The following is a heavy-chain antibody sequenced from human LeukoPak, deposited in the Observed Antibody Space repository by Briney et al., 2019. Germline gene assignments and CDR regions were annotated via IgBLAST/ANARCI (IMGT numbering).Heavy chain of an antibody. CDR1: GGSISSYY. CDR2: IYYSGST. Sequence: SETLSLTCTVSGGSISSYYWSWIRQPPGKGLEWIGYIYYSGSTNYSPSLKSRVTISVDTPKNQFSLKLSSVTAADTAVYYCARLSYDTSGYWPDYFDYWGQGTLVTVSS. D-gene: IGHD3-22*01. V-gene: IGHV4-59*08. CDR3: ARLSYDTSGYWPDYFDY. J-gene: IGHJ4*02.